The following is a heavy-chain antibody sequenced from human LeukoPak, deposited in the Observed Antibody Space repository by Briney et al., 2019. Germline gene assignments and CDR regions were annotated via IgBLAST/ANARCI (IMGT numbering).Heavy chain of an antibody. Sequence: GGSLRLSCAASGFTFSSYGMHWVRQAPGKGLEWVAFIRYDGSNKYYADSVKGRFTISRDNSKNTLYLQMNSLRAEDTAVYYCAKDHLVVVPAALGYWGQGTLVTVSS. CDR2: IRYDGSNK. J-gene: IGHJ4*02. CDR1: GFTFSSYG. D-gene: IGHD2-2*01. CDR3: AKDHLVVVPAALGY. V-gene: IGHV3-30*02.